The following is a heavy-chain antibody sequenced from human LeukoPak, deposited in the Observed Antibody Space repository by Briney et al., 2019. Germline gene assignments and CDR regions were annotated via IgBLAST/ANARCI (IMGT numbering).Heavy chain of an antibody. CDR3: TRDLTTFDY. CDR2: IRSKAYGGTT. V-gene: IGHV3-49*04. D-gene: IGHD4-11*01. CDR1: GFTFGDYA. J-gene: IGHJ4*02. Sequence: QSGGSLRLSCTASGFTFGDYAMSWVRQAPGKGLEWVGFIRSKAYGGTTEYAASVKGRFTISRDDSKSIAYLQMNSLKTEDTAVYYCTRDLTTFDYWGQGTLVTVSS.